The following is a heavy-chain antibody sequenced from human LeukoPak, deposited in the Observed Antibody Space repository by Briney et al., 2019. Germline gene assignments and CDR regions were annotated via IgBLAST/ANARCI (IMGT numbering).Heavy chain of an antibody. CDR2: ISGSGGST. Sequence: PGGSLRLSCAASGFTFSRYAMGWVRQAPGKGLEWVSSISGSGGSTYYADSVKGRFTISRDNSKNTLYLQVNSLRAEDTAVYYCASRYSSGWYQVDFDYWGQGTLVTVSS. D-gene: IGHD6-19*01. V-gene: IGHV3-23*01. CDR3: ASRYSSGWYQVDFDY. J-gene: IGHJ4*02. CDR1: GFTFSRYA.